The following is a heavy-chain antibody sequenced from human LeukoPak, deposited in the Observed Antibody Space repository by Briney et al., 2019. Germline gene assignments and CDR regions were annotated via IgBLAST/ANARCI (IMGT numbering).Heavy chain of an antibody. CDR2: IYYSGST. CDR1: GGSISSSTYY. J-gene: IGHJ4*02. Sequence: PSETLSLTCTVSGGSISSSTYYWGWIRQPPGKGLEWIGSIYYSGSTSYNPSLKSRVTISVDTSKNQFSLKLDSVTAADTAVYYCVRNVSDSGTSYFDYWGQGTLVTVSS. CDR3: VRNVSDSGTSYFDY. D-gene: IGHD1-26*01. V-gene: IGHV4-39*01.